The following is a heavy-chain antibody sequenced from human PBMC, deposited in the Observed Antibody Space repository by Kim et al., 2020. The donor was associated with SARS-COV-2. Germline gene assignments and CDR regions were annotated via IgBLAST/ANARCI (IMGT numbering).Heavy chain of an antibody. J-gene: IGHJ3*02. CDR3: ARTMVVAATSDDAFDI. D-gene: IGHD2-15*01. CDR2: IYYSGST. Sequence: SETLSLTCTVSGGSISSSSYYWGWIRQPPGKGLEWIGSIYYSGSTYYNPSLKSRVTISVDTSKNQFSLKLSSVTAADTAVYYCARTMVVAATSDDAFDIWGQGTMVTVSS. V-gene: IGHV4-39*01. CDR1: GGSISSSSYY.